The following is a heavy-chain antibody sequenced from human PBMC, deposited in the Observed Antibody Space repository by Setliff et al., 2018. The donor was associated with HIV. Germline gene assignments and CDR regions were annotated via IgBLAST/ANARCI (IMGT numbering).Heavy chain of an antibody. D-gene: IGHD3-10*01. CDR3: ASFYGDYGY. V-gene: IGHV3-23*01. J-gene: IGHJ4*01. Sequence: PGGSLRLSCAASGFTFSTYAMSWVRQAPGKGLAWVSAISAGGGSTYYAYSVKGRFTISRDNSKNTLYLQMNSLRAEDTAVYYCASFYGDYGYWGHGTQVTVSS. CDR2: ISAGGGST. CDR1: GFTFSTYA.